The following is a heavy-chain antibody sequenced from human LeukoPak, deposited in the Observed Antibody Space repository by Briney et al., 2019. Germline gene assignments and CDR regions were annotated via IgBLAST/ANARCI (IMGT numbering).Heavy chain of an antibody. J-gene: IGHJ4*02. D-gene: IGHD3-22*01. CDR3: ACYDSSGSSDY. V-gene: IGHV4-4*09. Sequence: ASETLSLTCTVSGGSISGYCWNWIRQPPGKGLEWIGYIYTSGSTNYNPSLKSRVTISVDTSKNQFSLKLSSVTAADTAIYYCACYDSSGSSDYWGQGTLVTVSS. CDR1: GGSISGYC. CDR2: IYTSGST.